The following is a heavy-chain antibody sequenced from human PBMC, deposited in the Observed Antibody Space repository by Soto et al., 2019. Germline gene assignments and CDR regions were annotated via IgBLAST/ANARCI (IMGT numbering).Heavy chain of an antibody. D-gene: IGHD5-18*01. V-gene: IGHV1-18*01. J-gene: IGHJ4*02. CDR3: ARDRDTYGLNFFDY. CDR2: ISAYNGNT. CDR1: GYTFTSYG. Sequence: ASVKVSCKASGYTFTSYGISWVRQAPGQGLEWMGWISAYNGNTNYAQKLQGRVTMTTDTSTSTAYMELRSLRSDDTAVYYCARDRDTYGLNFFDYWGQGTLVTVSS.